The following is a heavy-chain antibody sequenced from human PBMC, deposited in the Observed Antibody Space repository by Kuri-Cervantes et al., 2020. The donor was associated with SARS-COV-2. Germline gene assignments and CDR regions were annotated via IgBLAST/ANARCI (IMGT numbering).Heavy chain of an antibody. Sequence: ASVKVSCKASGGTFSSYAISWVRQAPGQGLEWMGWISAYNGNTNYAQKLQGRVTMTTDTPTSTAYMELRSLRSDDTAVYYCARDPGYYDSSPGAFDIWGQGTMVTVSS. J-gene: IGHJ3*02. CDR1: GGTFSSYA. CDR3: ARDPGYYDSSPGAFDI. V-gene: IGHV1-18*01. CDR2: ISAYNGNT. D-gene: IGHD3-22*01.